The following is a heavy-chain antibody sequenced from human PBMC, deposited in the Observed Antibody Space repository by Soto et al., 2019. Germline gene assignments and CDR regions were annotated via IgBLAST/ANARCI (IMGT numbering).Heavy chain of an antibody. J-gene: IGHJ3*02. CDR1: GFTFSNYW. V-gene: IGHV3-74*01. D-gene: IGHD1-26*01. CDR3: ATSTNSGSYLRDVLDI. CDR2: INPGGSAT. Sequence: EVQLVESGGGLVQPGGSLRLSCAASGFTFSNYWMHWVRQAPGKGLVWVSRINPGGSATNYADSVKGRFTISRDNAKNTLYLQMDSLRAEDTAVYYCATSTNSGSYLRDVLDIWGQGTIVTVSS.